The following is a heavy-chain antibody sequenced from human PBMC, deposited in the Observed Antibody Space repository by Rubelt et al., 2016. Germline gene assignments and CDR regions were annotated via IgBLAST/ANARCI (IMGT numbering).Heavy chain of an antibody. J-gene: IGHJ3*02. Sequence: QVQLVESGGGVVQPGRSLRLSCAASGFTFSSYGMHWVRQAPGKGLEWVAVIWYDGSNKYYAGSVKGRFTISRDNSKNTLYLQMNSLRAEDTAVYYCSRGTANSSGRDLPYVALDMWGQGRMVTV. CDR1: GFTFSSYG. CDR3: SRGTANSSGRDLPYVALDM. CDR2: IWYDGSNK. V-gene: IGHV3-33*01. D-gene: IGHD6-19*01.